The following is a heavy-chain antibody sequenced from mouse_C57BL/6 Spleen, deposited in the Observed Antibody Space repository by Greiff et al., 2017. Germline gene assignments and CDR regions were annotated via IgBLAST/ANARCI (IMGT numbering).Heavy chain of an antibody. CDR3: ARGDLRSLYYFDY. J-gene: IGHJ2*01. CDR1: GYTFTDYY. V-gene: IGHV1-76*01. CDR2: IYPGSGNT. Sequence: QVQLQQSGAELVRPGASVKLSCKASGYTFTDYYINWVKQRPGQGLEWIARIYPGSGNTYYNEKFKGKATLTAEKSSSTAYMQLSSLTSEDSAVYFCARGDLRSLYYFDYWGQGTTLTVSS. D-gene: IGHD5-1*01.